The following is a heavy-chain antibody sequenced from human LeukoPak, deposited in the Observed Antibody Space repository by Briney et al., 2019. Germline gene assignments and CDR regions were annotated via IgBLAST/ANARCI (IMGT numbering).Heavy chain of an antibody. V-gene: IGHV3-66*03. CDR2: IYSCVST. J-gene: IGHJ4*02. CDR3: AKLYDSSGYYLDY. D-gene: IGHD3-22*01. Sequence: GGSLRLFCAASGFTVSSNYMSWVRQAPGEGLEWVSVIYSCVSTYYADSVQGRFTISRDNSKNPMYLQLNSLRAEDTAVYYCAKLYDSSGYYLDYWGQGTLVTVSS. CDR1: GFTVSSNY.